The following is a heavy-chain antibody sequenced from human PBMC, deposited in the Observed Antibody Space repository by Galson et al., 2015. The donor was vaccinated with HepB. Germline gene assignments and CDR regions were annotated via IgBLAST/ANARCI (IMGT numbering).Heavy chain of an antibody. V-gene: IGHV4-31*03. D-gene: IGHD2-15*01. Sequence: TLSLTCIVSGSSVISGTYHWSWIRQHPGKGLEWIGDIYYSGTADHNPSLKSRVTMSIDTSRNNFSLKLTSLTAADTAVYYCARGGEYCSGGRCSTFDHWGQGTLVIVSS. CDR3: ARGGEYCSGGRCSTFDH. CDR2: IYYSGTA. CDR1: GSSVISGTYH. J-gene: IGHJ4*02.